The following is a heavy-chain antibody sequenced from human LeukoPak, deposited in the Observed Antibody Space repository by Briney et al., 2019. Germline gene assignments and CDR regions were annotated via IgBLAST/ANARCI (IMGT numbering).Heavy chain of an antibody. D-gene: IGHD2-15*01. CDR1: GXTFSSYA. CDR2: ISYDGSNK. CDR3: ARGRDIVVVVAASDY. Sequence: PGGSLRLSCAASGXTFSSYAMXXVRXAPGKGLEWVAVISYDGSNKYYADSVKGRFTISRDNSKSTLYLQMNSLRAEDTAVYYCARGRDIVVVVAASDYWGQGTLVTVSS. V-gene: IGHV3-30-3*01. J-gene: IGHJ4*02.